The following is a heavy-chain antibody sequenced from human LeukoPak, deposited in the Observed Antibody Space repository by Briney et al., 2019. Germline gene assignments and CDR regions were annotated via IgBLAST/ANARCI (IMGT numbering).Heavy chain of an antibody. V-gene: IGHV4-59*08. CDR2: IYYSGST. J-gene: IGHJ5*02. CDR3: ARYSHPPGWFDP. CDR1: GGPISSCY. Sequence: PSETLSLTCTVSGGPISSCYWSWIRQPPGKGLEWIGYIYYSGSTNYNPSLKSRVTISVDTSKNQFSLKLSSVTAADTAVYYCARYSHPPGWFDPWGQGTLVTVSS. D-gene: IGHD5-18*01.